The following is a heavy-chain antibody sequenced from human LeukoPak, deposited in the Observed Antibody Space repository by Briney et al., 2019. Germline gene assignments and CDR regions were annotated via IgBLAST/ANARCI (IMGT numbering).Heavy chain of an antibody. CDR3: ARESYDDSSGYPWAYFDY. V-gene: IGHV1-18*01. CDR1: GYTFTSYG. CDR2: ISAYNGNT. Sequence: ASVKVSCKASGYTFTSYGISWLRQAPGQGLEWMGWISAYNGNTNYAQNLQVRVTMTTDTSTSTAYMELSSLRSEDTAVYYCARESYDDSSGYPWAYFDYWGQGTLVTVSS. J-gene: IGHJ4*02. D-gene: IGHD3-22*01.